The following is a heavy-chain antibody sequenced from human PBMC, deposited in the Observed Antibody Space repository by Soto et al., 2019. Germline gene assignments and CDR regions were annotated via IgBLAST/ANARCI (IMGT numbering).Heavy chain of an antibody. CDR1: GYTLTELS. Sequence: PSVKVSCKVSGYTLTELSMHWVRQAPGKGLEWMGGFDPEDGETIYAQKFQGRVTMTEDTSTDTAYMELSSLRSEDTAVYYCATDQGGDTGYSYGRDAFDIWGQGTMVTVSS. CDR3: ATDQGGDTGYSYGRDAFDI. J-gene: IGHJ3*02. V-gene: IGHV1-24*01. CDR2: FDPEDGET. D-gene: IGHD5-18*01.